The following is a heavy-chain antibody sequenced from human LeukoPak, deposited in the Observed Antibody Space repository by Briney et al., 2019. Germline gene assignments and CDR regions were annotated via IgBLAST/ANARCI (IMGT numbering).Heavy chain of an antibody. CDR2: IYTSGST. J-gene: IGHJ4*02. Sequence: SETLSLTCSVSGGSISIYYWSWIRQPAGKGLEWIGHIYTSGSTNYNPSLKSRVTMPVDTSKNQFSLKLSSVTAADTAVYYCARGPTTVTRAFDYWGQGTLVTVSS. D-gene: IGHD4-17*01. V-gene: IGHV4-4*07. CDR1: GGSISIYY. CDR3: ARGPTTVTRAFDY.